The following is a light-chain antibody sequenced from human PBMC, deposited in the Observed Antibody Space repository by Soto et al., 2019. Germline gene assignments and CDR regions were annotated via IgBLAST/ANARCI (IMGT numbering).Light chain of an antibody. Sequence: EIVLTQSPATLSLSPGERATLSCRASQSVSSYLAWYQQKPGQAPRLLIYDASNMATGIPARFSGSGSGTDFTLTISSLEPEDFAVYYCQQRSVWPPITFGQGTRLEIK. J-gene: IGKJ5*01. CDR1: QSVSSY. CDR2: DAS. V-gene: IGKV3-11*01. CDR3: QQRSVWPPIT.